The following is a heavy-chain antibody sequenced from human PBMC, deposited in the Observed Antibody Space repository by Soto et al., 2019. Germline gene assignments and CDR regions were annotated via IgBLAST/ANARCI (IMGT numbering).Heavy chain of an antibody. CDR2: ISYDGSNK. V-gene: IGHV3-30*18. J-gene: IGHJ4*02. CDR3: AKDLGD. Sequence: QVQLVESGGGVVQPGRSLRLSCAASGFTFSSYGMHWVRQAPGKGLEWVAVISYDGSNKYYADSVKGRFTISRDNSKNTLYLQMNSLRAEDTAVYYCAKDLGDWGQGTLVTVCS. D-gene: IGHD3-16*01. CDR1: GFTFSSYG.